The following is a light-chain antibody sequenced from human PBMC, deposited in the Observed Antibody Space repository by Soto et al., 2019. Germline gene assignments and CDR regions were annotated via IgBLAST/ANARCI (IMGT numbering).Light chain of an antibody. Sequence: EIVLTQSPATLSLSPGERATLSCRASQTVSSYLAWYQQKPGQAPRLLIYDASNRATGIPARFSGSGSGTDFTLTISSLEPEDFAVYYCQQRGNWPLPFGGGTKVEIK. CDR2: DAS. J-gene: IGKJ4*01. V-gene: IGKV3-11*01. CDR3: QQRGNWPLP. CDR1: QTVSSY.